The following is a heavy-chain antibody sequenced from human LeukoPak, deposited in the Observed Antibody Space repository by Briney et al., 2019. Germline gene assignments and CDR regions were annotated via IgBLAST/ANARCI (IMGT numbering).Heavy chain of an antibody. Sequence: PGGSLRLSCAASGFTFSSYGMHWVRQAPGKGLEWVAVISYDGINKYYADSVKGRFTISRDNSENTLYLQMNSLRAEDTAVYYCAKDNSGSSTGGYYFDSWGQGTLVTVSS. V-gene: IGHV3-30*18. CDR1: GFTFSSYG. J-gene: IGHJ4*02. D-gene: IGHD1-26*01. CDR2: ISYDGINK. CDR3: AKDNSGSSTGGYYFDS.